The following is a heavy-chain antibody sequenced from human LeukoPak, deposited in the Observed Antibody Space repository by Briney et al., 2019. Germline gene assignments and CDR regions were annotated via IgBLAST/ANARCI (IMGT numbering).Heavy chain of an antibody. D-gene: IGHD5-18*01. CDR1: GFSITSHY. V-gene: IGHV3-53*01. Sequence: GGSLRLSCAASGFSITSHYMTWVRQAPGKGLEWVSVIYTGGSTYYTDSVKGRFTISRDIPKNTVYLQMDNLRAEDTALYPCARAAYSYGLAPWGQGTLVTVSS. CDR3: ARAAYSYGLAP. J-gene: IGHJ4*02. CDR2: IYTGGST.